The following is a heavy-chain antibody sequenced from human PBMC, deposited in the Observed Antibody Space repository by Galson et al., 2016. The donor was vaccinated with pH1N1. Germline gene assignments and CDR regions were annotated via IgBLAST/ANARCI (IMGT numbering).Heavy chain of an antibody. J-gene: IGHJ6*02. CDR3: ATVIAAGYGMDV. D-gene: IGHD6-13*01. V-gene: IGHV1-24*01. CDR2: FDPEDGET. CDR1: GYTLTELS. Sequence: SVKVSCKVSGYTLTELSMHWVRQAPGKGLEWMGGFDPEDGETIYAEKFQSRGTMTEDTSTDTAYMELSSMRSEDTAVYYCATVIAAGYGMDVWGQGTTVTVSS.